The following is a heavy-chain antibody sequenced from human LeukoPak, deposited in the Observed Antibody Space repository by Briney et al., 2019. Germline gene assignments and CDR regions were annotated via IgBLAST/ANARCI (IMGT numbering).Heavy chain of an antibody. CDR2: IYTSGST. V-gene: IGHV4-61*02. Sequence: SQTLSLTCTVSGGSISSGSYYWRWIRQPAGKGLEWIGRIYTSGSTNYNPSLKSRVTISVDTSKNQFSLKLSSVTAADTAVYYCARVRSTVVPKFDYWGQGTLATVS. CDR1: GGSISSGSYY. J-gene: IGHJ4*02. CDR3: ARVRSTVVPKFDY. D-gene: IGHD4-23*01.